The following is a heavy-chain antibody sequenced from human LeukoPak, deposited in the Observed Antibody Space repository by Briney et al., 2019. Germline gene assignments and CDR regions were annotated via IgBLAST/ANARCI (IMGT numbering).Heavy chain of an antibody. CDR2: ISYDGSNK. Sequence: GGSLRLSCAASGFTFSTYAMHWVRQAPGKGLEWVAVISYDGSNKYYADSVKGRFTISRDNSKNTLYLQMNSLTAEDTAVYYCARPDSSGYYYVHLYYWGQGTLVTVSS. D-gene: IGHD3-22*01. CDR3: ARPDSSGYYYVHLYY. J-gene: IGHJ4*02. V-gene: IGHV3-30*04. CDR1: GFTFSTYA.